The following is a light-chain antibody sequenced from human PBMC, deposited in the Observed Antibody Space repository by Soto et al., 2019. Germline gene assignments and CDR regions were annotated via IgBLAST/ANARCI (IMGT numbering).Light chain of an antibody. J-gene: IGKJ5*01. Sequence: DIQMTQSPSSLSASVGDRVTITCRASQSISSYLNWYQQKPGKAPKLLIYAASSLQSEVPSRFSGSGSGTDFTLTISSLQPEEFATYYCQQSYSTPITFGQGTRLEIK. CDR3: QQSYSTPIT. CDR2: AAS. V-gene: IGKV1-39*01. CDR1: QSISSY.